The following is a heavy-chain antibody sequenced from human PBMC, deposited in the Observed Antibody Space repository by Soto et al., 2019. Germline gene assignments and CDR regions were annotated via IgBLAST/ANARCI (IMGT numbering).Heavy chain of an antibody. CDR3: ARGPLIPLTYCSSTSCYRPSWFDP. CDR2: IIPILGIA. V-gene: IGHV1-69*02. J-gene: IGHJ5*02. D-gene: IGHD2-2*01. Sequence: SVKVSCKASGGTFSSYTISWVRQAPGQGLEWMGRIIPILGIANYAQKFQGRVTITADKSTSTAYMELSSLRSEDTAVYYCARGPLIPLTYCSSTSCYRPSWFDPWGQGTLVTVSS. CDR1: GGTFSSYT.